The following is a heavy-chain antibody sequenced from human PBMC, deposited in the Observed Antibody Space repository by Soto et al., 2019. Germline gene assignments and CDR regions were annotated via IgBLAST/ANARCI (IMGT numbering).Heavy chain of an antibody. CDR1: GFTVSNSY. Sequence: GGSLRLSCAASGFTVSNSYMTWVRQAPGKGLEWVSIIYSGGSTYYANSVEGRFTISRDNSKNTLYLQMNSLRAEDTAVYYCARDRYPFDYWGQGTLVTVS. D-gene: IGHD1-26*01. V-gene: IGHV3-53*01. J-gene: IGHJ4*02. CDR2: IYSGGST. CDR3: ARDRYPFDY.